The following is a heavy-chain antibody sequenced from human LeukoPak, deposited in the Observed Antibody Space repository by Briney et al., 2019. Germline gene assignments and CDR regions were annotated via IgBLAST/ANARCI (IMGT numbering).Heavy chain of an antibody. J-gene: IGHJ4*02. CDR3: ARLVSGYSYGYGHYYFDY. Sequence: GESLKISCKGSGYSFTSYWIGWVRQMPGKGLEWMGIIYPGDSDTRYSPSFQGQVTISADKSISTAYLQWSSLKASDTAMYYCARLVSGYSYGYGHYYFDYWGQGTLVTVSS. CDR2: IYPGDSDT. D-gene: IGHD5-18*01. V-gene: IGHV5-51*01. CDR1: GYSFTSYW.